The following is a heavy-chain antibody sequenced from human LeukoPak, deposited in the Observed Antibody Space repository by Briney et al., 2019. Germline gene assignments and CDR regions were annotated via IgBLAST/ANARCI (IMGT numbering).Heavy chain of an antibody. J-gene: IGHJ4*02. V-gene: IGHV3-30*18. CDR1: GFTFSSYG. CDR3: AKANYGDCDY. Sequence: GGSLRLSCAASGFTFSSYGMHWVRQAPGKGLEWVAVISYDGSNKYYADSVKGRFTISRDNSKNTLYLQMNSLRAEDTAVYYCAKANYGDCDYWGQGTLVTVSS. D-gene: IGHD4-17*01. CDR2: ISYDGSNK.